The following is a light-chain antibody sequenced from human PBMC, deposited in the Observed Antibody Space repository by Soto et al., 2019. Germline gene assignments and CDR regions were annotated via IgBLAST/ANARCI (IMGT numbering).Light chain of an antibody. CDR2: DAS. Sequence: DIQMTQSPSSLSASVGDRVTITCRASQSISTYLNWYQQKPGKAPKALIYDASTLRSGVPSRFSGGGSGTEFTLTISSLQPDDFATYYCQQYHEYWFGQGTKVDIK. CDR1: QSISTY. J-gene: IGKJ1*01. V-gene: IGKV1-5*01. CDR3: QQYHEYW.